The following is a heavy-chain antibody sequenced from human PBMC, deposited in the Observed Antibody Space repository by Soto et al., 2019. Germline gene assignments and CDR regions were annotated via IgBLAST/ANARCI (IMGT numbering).Heavy chain of an antibody. V-gene: IGHV4-30-4*01. CDR1: GGSISSGDHQ. CDR2: VYYSGST. J-gene: IGHJ4*02. Sequence: QVQLQESGPGLVQPSQTLSLTCTVSGGSISSGDHQWSWIRQRPGKGLEWVGSVYYSGSTYYNPSLMSRVTISSDSSKNQFSLKLSSVTAADTAVYYCARSKSPYYDSSGYYDYFDYWGQGTLVTVSS. D-gene: IGHD3-22*01. CDR3: ARSKSPYYDSSGYYDYFDY.